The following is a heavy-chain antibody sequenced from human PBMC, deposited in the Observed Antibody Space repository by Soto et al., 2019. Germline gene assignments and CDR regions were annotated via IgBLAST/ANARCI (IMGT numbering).Heavy chain of an antibody. Sequence: SQTLSLTCDVFGDSVSSNSDAWTWIRQSPSRGLEWLGRTYYRSRWSEWYKDYALSVKSRINIAADTSKNQFSLQLNSVTPEDTAVYYCARELNYYDSSGYYYYYYGMDVWGQGTTVTVSS. CDR2: TYYRSRWSEWYK. V-gene: IGHV6-1*01. D-gene: IGHD3-22*01. J-gene: IGHJ6*02. CDR1: GDSVSSNSDA. CDR3: ARELNYYDSSGYYYYYYGMDV.